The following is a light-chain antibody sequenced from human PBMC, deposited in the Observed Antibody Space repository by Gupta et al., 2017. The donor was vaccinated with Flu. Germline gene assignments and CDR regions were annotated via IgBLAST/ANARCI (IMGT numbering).Light chain of an antibody. CDR2: DDS. V-gene: IGLV3-21*02. CDR1: NIGSKS. Sequence: SYVLTQPPSVSVAPGQTARIPCAETNIGSKSVHWYQQKPGQATVVIVYDDSDRPSGIPERFSGSNVGNTATMTISRVEAGDEADYYCQLWDGSGNHPVVLGGGTKLTVL. J-gene: IGLJ2*01. CDR3: QLWDGSGNHPVV.